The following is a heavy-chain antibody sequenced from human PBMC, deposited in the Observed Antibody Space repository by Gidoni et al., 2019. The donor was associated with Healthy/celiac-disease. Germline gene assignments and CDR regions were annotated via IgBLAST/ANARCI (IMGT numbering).Heavy chain of an antibody. CDR2: IWYDGSNK. J-gene: IGHJ6*02. D-gene: IGHD6-13*01. V-gene: IGHV3-33*01. CDR3: ARDMGQTLAAGGDMDV. Sequence: QVQLVESGGGVVQPGRSLSLSCAASGFTFSSYGMHWVRQAPGKGLEWVAVIWYDGSNKYYADSVKGRFTISRDNSKNTLYLQMNSLRAEDTAVYYCARDMGQTLAAGGDMDVWGQGTTFTVSS. CDR1: GFTFSSYG.